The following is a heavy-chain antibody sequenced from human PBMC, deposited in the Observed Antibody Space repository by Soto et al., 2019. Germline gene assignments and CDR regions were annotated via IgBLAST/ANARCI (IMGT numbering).Heavy chain of an antibody. CDR1: GYTFTSYY. J-gene: IGHJ5*02. D-gene: IGHD2-15*01. CDR2: INPSGGSA. V-gene: IGHV1-46*01. Sequence: QVQLVQSGAEVKKPGASVKVSCKASGYTFTSYYMHWVRQAPGQGLEWMGIINPSGGSANYAQKFQGRVTMPRDTSTGMVVTGLSSLRSEDKDVYYCARGAYCSGGSCSHRFDPWGEGTLVTVSS. CDR3: ARGAYCSGGSCSHRFDP.